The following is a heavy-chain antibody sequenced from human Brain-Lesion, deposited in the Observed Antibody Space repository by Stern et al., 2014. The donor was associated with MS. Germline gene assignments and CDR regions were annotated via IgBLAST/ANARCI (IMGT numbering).Heavy chain of an antibody. J-gene: IGHJ4*02. Sequence: QVQLVQSGAEVKKPGASVKVSCKASGYTFTGYYMHWVRQAPGQGPERMGWINPKRGGPNYAQKFQGWVTMTRDTSINTAYMELSRLRSDDTAVYYCATYYYDSTGYNDFWGQGTLVTVSS. CDR1: GYTFTGYY. CDR2: INPKRGGP. D-gene: IGHD3-22*01. V-gene: IGHV1-2*04. CDR3: ATYYYDSTGYNDF.